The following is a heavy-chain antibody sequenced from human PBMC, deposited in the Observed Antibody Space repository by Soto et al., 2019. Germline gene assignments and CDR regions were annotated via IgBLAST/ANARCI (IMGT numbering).Heavy chain of an antibody. CDR1: GYTFTSYG. Sequence: QVQLVQSGAEVKKPGASVKVSCKASGYTFTSYGISWVRQAPGQGLEWMGWISAYNGNTNYAQKRQGRVTMTSDTSTSTAYMEVRSLRSADTAVYYCARAGIYCTHGVCSTGSGYFDYWGQGTLVTVSS. V-gene: IGHV1-18*01. J-gene: IGHJ4*02. D-gene: IGHD2-8*01. CDR3: ARAGIYCTHGVCSTGSGYFDY. CDR2: ISAYNGNT.